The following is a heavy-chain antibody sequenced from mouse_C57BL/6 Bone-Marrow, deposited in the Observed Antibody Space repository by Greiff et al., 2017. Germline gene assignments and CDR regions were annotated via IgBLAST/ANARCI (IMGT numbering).Heavy chain of an antibody. Sequence: VQLQQSGPELVKPGASVKISCKASGYAFSSSWMNWVKQRPGKGLEWIGRIYPGDGDTNYNGKFKGKATLTADKSSSTAYMQLSSLTSEDSAVYFCAREGTLYAMDYWGQGASVTVSS. J-gene: IGHJ4*01. CDR1: GYAFSSSW. V-gene: IGHV1-82*01. CDR3: AREGTLYAMDY. D-gene: IGHD3-3*01. CDR2: IYPGDGDT.